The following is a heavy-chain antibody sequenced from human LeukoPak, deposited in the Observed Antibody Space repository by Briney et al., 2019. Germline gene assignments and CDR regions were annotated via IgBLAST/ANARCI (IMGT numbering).Heavy chain of an antibody. Sequence: SETLSLTCAVYGGSFSGYYWSWIRQPPGKGLEWIGEINHSGSTNYNPSLKSRVTMSVDTSKNQFSLKLSSVTAADTAVYYCAGIAVAGTVGYWGQGTLVTVSS. J-gene: IGHJ4*02. CDR2: INHSGST. V-gene: IGHV4-34*01. CDR3: AGIAVAGTVGY. D-gene: IGHD6-19*01. CDR1: GGSFSGYY.